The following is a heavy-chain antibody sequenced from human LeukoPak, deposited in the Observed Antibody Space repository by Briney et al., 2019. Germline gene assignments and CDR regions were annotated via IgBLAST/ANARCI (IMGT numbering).Heavy chain of an antibody. Sequence: PSETLSLTCTVSGGSISSYYWSWIRQPPGKGLEWIGYIYYSGSTNYNPSLKGRVTISVDTSKNQFSLKLSSVTAADTAVYYCARRRRVTVTKGGDYFDYWGQGTLVTVSS. CDR1: GGSISSYY. CDR3: ARRRRVTVTKGGDYFDY. D-gene: IGHD4-17*01. V-gene: IGHV4-59*08. CDR2: IYYSGST. J-gene: IGHJ4*02.